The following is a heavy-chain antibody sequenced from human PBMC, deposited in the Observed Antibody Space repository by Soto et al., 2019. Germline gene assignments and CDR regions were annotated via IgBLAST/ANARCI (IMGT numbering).Heavy chain of an antibody. D-gene: IGHD1-26*01. V-gene: IGHV4-59*08. Sequence: SETLSLTCTVSGVSISSYYWSWIRQPPGKGLEWIGYIYYSGSTTYNPSLKSRVTISVDTSKNQFSLKLSSVTAADTAVYYCARQGVGSYYNYYGMDVWGQGTTVTVSS. J-gene: IGHJ6*02. CDR2: IYYSGST. CDR3: ARQGVGSYYNYYGMDV. CDR1: GVSISSYY.